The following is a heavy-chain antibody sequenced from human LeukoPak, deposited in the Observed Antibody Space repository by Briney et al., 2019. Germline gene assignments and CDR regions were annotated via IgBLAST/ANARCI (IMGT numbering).Heavy chain of an antibody. Sequence: GGSLRLSCAASGFTFSSYAMSWVRQAPGKGLEWVSAISGSGGSTYYADSVKDRFTISRDNSKNTLYLQMNSLRAEDTAVYYCAKDLMIVGATTFDYWGQGTLVTVSS. V-gene: IGHV3-23*01. CDR3: AKDLMIVGATTFDY. D-gene: IGHD1-26*01. CDR1: GFTFSSYA. CDR2: ISGSGGST. J-gene: IGHJ4*02.